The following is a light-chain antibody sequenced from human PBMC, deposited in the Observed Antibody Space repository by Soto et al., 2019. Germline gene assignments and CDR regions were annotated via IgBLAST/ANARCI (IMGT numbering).Light chain of an antibody. Sequence: DVVMTQSPLSLPVTIGQPASISCRSSQSLVNSDGNTYLIWYQQRPGRSPRRLIYSVSNRDSGVPDRFSGSGSGTDFTLKIDRVEAEDVGVYYCMQGTYWPYTFGQGTKLEI. CDR2: SVS. CDR1: QSLVNSDGNTY. CDR3: MQGTYWPYT. V-gene: IGKV2-30*01. J-gene: IGKJ2*01.